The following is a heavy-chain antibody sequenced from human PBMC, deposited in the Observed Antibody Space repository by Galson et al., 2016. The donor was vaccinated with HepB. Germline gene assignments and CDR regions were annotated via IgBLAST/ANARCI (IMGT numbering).Heavy chain of an antibody. V-gene: IGHV3-30*18. Sequence: SLRLSCAASGFTFSSYSLHWVRQRPATGLQWVAFISYEGDVDSYADSVKGRFTISTDTSKNTLFLQMNSLRVHDTGVYYCAKTLPPSKTLDVFDFWGRGTLVTVSS. D-gene: IGHD2/OR15-2a*01. CDR1: GFTFSSYS. CDR2: ISYEGDVD. J-gene: IGHJ3*01. CDR3: AKTLPPSKTLDVFDF.